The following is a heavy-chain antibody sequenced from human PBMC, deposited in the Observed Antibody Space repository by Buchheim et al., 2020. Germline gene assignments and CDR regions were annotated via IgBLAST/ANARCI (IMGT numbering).Heavy chain of an antibody. V-gene: IGHV3-30*18. CDR1: GFTFSSYG. CDR2: ISYDGSNK. Sequence: QVQLVESGGGVVQPGRSLRLSCAASGFTFSSYGMHWVRQAPGKGLEWVAVISYDGSNKYYADSVKGRFTIPRDNYKNTLYLQMNSLRAEDTAVYYCAKNYDSSGFFDYWGQGTL. D-gene: IGHD3-22*01. J-gene: IGHJ4*02. CDR3: AKNYDSSGFFDY.